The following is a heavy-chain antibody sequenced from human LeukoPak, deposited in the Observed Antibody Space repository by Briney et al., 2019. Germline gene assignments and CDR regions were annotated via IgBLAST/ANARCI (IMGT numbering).Heavy chain of an antibody. CDR3: ARKNDYGDSYYMDV. CDR1: GGSISSGSYY. V-gene: IGHV4-31*03. CDR2: IHNTGKT. Sequence: PSETPSLTCTVSGGSISSGSYYWGWIRQHPGKGLEWIGYIHNTGKTDYNPSLKSRIIISLDTSKNRFSLRLSSVTAADTALYYCARKNDYGDSYYMDVWGKGTTVTVSS. J-gene: IGHJ6*03. D-gene: IGHD4-17*01.